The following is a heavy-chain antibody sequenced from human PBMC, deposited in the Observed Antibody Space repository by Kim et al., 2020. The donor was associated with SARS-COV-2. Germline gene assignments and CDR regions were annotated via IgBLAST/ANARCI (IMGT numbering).Heavy chain of an antibody. CDR2: INHSGST. V-gene: IGHV4-34*01. Sequence: SETLSLTCAVYGGSFSGYYWSWIRQPPGKGLEWIGEINHSGSTNYNPSLKSRVTISVDTSKNQFSLKLSSVTAADTAVYYCARGGGSYYRLKYFQNWGQGTLVTVSS. D-gene: IGHD1-26*01. CDR1: GGSFSGYY. J-gene: IGHJ1*01. CDR3: ARGGGSYYRLKYFQN.